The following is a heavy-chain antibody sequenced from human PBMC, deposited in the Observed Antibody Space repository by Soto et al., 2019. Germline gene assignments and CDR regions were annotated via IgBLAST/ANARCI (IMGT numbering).Heavy chain of an antibody. CDR1: GFTFSSYA. D-gene: IGHD5-12*01. Sequence: GGSLRLSCAASGFTFSSYAMSWVRQAPGKGLEWVSAISGSGGSTYYADSVKGRFTISRDNSKNTLYLQMNSLRAEDTAVYYFARSLKRGYSGYEWGQGTLVTVSS. J-gene: IGHJ4*02. V-gene: IGHV3-23*01. CDR2: ISGSGGST. CDR3: ARSLKRGYSGYE.